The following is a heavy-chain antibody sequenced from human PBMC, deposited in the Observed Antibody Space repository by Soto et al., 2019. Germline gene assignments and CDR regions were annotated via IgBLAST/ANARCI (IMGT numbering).Heavy chain of an antibody. Sequence: EVQLLESGGGLVQPGGSLRLSCAASGFTFGSYAMSWVRQAPGKGLEWVSAIGGSGGNTYYADSVKGRFTISRDNSKNTLYLQMNTLRAEDTAVYFCAKVVTAMVIRHVFDYWGQGTLVTVSS. D-gene: IGHD5-18*01. J-gene: IGHJ4*02. CDR3: AKVVTAMVIRHVFDY. V-gene: IGHV3-23*01. CDR1: GFTFGSYA. CDR2: IGGSGGNT.